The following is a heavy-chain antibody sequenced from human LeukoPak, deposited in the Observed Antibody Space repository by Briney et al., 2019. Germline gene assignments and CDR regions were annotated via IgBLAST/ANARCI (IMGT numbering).Heavy chain of an antibody. D-gene: IGHD4/OR15-4a*01. CDR2: ISFSGNSI. V-gene: IGHV3-48*03. J-gene: IGHJ4*02. Sequence: GGSLRLSCAASGFTFSDYEMNWFRQAPGKGLEWVSFISFSGNSIYYADSVMGRFTISRDNSKNTLYLQMNSLRAEDTAVYYCARRAGAYSHPYDYWGQGTLVTVSS. CDR3: ARRAGAYSHPYDY. CDR1: GFTFSDYE.